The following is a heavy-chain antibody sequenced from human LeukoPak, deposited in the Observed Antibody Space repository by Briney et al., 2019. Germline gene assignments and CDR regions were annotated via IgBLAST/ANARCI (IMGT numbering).Heavy chain of an antibody. CDR1: GATFSSYA. J-gene: IGHJ5*02. D-gene: IGHD6-13*01. V-gene: IGHV1-69*13. CDR3: ARDKGIAAAGTT. Sequence: SVKVSCKASGATFSSYAISWVRQAPGQGLEWMGGIIPIFGTANYAQKFQGRVTITADESTSTAYMELSSLRSEDTAVYYCARDKGIAAAGTTWGQGTLVTVSS. CDR2: IIPIFGTA.